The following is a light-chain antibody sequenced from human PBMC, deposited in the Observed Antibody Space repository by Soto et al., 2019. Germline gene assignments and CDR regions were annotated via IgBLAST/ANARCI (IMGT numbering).Light chain of an antibody. CDR2: GAS. J-gene: IGKJ1*01. Sequence: ESVLTQSPGTLSLSPGERAALSCRASQSFRSNSLGWYQQKPGQAPRLLIYGASTRATGIPARFSGSGSGTDFTLTISRLEPEDFAVYYCQQYDSSPKTFGQGTKVDIK. V-gene: IGKV3-20*01. CDR1: QSFRSNS. CDR3: QQYDSSPKT.